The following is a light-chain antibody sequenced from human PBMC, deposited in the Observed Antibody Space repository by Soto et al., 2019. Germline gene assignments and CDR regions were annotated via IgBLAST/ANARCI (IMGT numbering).Light chain of an antibody. J-gene: IGKJ1*01. V-gene: IGKV2-30*01. CDR3: MQGTQSPWT. CDR1: QSLVYSDGNTY. CDR2: KIS. Sequence: DVVMTQSPLSLPVTLGQPASISCRSSQSLVYSDGNTYLNWFQQRPGQSPRRLIYKISIRFSGVPDRCSGSGAGTDFTLKLNRLEAEDVGVYDWMQGTQSPWTFGQGTKVEMK.